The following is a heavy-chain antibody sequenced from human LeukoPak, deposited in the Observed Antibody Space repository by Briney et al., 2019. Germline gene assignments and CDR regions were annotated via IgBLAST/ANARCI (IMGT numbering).Heavy chain of an antibody. CDR1: GFTLSSYA. D-gene: IGHD3-22*01. J-gene: IGHJ4*02. Sequence: GGSLRLSCAASGFTLSSYAMSWVRQAPGKGLEWVSAISGSGGSTYYADSVKGRSTISRDNSKNTLYLQMNSLRAEDTAVYYCAKVPAYYYDSSGQFDYWGQGTLVTVSS. V-gene: IGHV3-23*01. CDR2: ISGSGGST. CDR3: AKVPAYYYDSSGQFDY.